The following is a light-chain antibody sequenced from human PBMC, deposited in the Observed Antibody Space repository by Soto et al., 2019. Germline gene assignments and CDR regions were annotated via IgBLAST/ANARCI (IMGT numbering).Light chain of an antibody. Sequence: SYELTQPPSVSVAPGQTARIHCGGDNIGTKSVHWYQQKPGQAPVMVVYDDSDRPSGIPERFSGSNSGNTATLTISRVAAGDEADYYCHVWDGTGNQVVFGGGTKLTVL. CDR2: DDS. V-gene: IGLV3-21*02. CDR3: HVWDGTGNQVV. CDR1: NIGTKS. J-gene: IGLJ2*01.